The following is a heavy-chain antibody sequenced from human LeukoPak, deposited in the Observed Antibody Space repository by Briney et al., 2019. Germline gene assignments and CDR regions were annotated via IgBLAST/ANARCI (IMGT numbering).Heavy chain of an antibody. J-gene: IGHJ4*02. CDR1: GGSISSYY. CDR3: ARGTSGDFDY. CDR2: IYYSGST. V-gene: IGHV4-59*01. Sequence: SETLSLTCTVSGGSISSYYRSWVRQPPGKGLEWIGYIYYSGSTNYNPSLKSRVTISVDTSKNQFSLKLSSVTAADTAVYYCARGTSGDFDYWGQGTLVTVSS. D-gene: IGHD2-8*02.